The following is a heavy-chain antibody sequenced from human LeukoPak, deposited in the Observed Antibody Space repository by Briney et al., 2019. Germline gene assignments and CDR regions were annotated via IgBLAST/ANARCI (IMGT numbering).Heavy chain of an antibody. CDR2: ISWNSGSI. D-gene: IGHD3-22*01. CDR1: GFTFDDYA. Sequence: GGSLRLSCAASGFTFDDYAMHWVRQAPGKGLEWVSGISWNSGSIGYADSVKGRFTISRDNAKNSLYLQMNSLRAEDTALYYCAKDTLGNYDSSGYVDYRGQGTLVTVSS. CDR3: AKDTLGNYDSSGYVDY. J-gene: IGHJ4*02. V-gene: IGHV3-9*01.